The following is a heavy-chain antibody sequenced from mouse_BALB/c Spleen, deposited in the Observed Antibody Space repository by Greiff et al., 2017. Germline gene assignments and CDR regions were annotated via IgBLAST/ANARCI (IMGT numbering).Heavy chain of an antibody. CDR2: ISSGGSYT. CDR1: GFTFSSYA. J-gene: IGHJ3*01. CDR3: ARGDGNPAWFAY. Sequence: EVQLVESGGGLVKPGGSLKLSCAASGFTFSSYAMSWVRQSPEKRLEWVAEISSGGSYTYYPDTVTGRFTISRDNAKHTLYLEMRSLRSEDTAMYYCARGDGNPAWFAYWGQGTLVTVSA. D-gene: IGHD2-1*01. V-gene: IGHV5-9-4*01.